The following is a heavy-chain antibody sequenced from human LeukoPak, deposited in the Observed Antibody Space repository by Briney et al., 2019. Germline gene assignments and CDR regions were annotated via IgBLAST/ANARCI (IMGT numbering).Heavy chain of an antibody. V-gene: IGHV4-34*01. CDR1: GGSFSGYY. Sequence: SETLSLTCAVYGGSFSGYYWTWIRQPPGKGLEWIGEINHSGSTNYNPSLKSRVTISVDTSKNQFFLKLSSVTAADTAVYYCARGITGTTYWGQGTLVTVSS. CDR3: ARGITGTTY. CDR2: INHSGST. J-gene: IGHJ4*02. D-gene: IGHD1-20*01.